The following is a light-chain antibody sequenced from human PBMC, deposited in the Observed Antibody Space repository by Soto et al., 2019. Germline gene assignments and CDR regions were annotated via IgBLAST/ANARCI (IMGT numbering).Light chain of an antibody. CDR3: QQLNSYPQT. Sequence: IQLIQSPSSLSASVGDRVTVTCQASRGISSYLAWYQQKPGKPPKLLVYSASTLQSGVPSRFSGSGSGPDFTLTISSLQPEDSATYFCQQLNSYPQTFGQGTRLEIK. CDR1: RGISSY. J-gene: IGKJ5*01. CDR2: SAS. V-gene: IGKV1-9*01.